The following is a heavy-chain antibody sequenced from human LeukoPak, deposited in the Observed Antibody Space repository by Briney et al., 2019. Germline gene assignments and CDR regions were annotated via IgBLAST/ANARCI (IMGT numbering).Heavy chain of an antibody. CDR1: GGSISSGGYY. V-gene: IGHV4-31*03. J-gene: IGHJ4*02. CDR2: IYYSGST. D-gene: IGHD4-17*01. Sequence: SETLSLTCTVSGGSISSGGYYWSWIRQHPGKGLEWIGYIYYSGSTYYNPSLKSRVTISVDTPKNQFSLKLSSVTAADTAVYYCARLRDYGDYPLFDYWGQGTLVTVSS. CDR3: ARLRDYGDYPLFDY.